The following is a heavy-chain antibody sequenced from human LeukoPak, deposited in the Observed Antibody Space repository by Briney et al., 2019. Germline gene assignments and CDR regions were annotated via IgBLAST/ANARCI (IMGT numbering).Heavy chain of an antibody. CDR1: GYTFAGYY. V-gene: IGHV1-2*02. CDR3: TRSSWDCSSGSCYSNMNFDY. J-gene: IGHJ4*02. D-gene: IGHD2-15*01. Sequence: ASVKVSCKASGYTFAGYYIHWVRRAPGQGLEWLGWINPDKGDTKNAQRFHDRVIMTTDTSLTTAYMELINLTSDDTAVYSCTRSSWDCSSGSCYSNMNFDYWGQGTLVTVSS. CDR2: INPDKGDT.